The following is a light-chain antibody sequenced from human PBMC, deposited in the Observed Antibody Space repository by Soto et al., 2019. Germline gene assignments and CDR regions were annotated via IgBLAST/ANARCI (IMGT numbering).Light chain of an antibody. Sequence: EIVRAQSPATLSVSPGERATLSCRASQSVGINLAWYQQKPGQAPRLLIYDTSTRATGIPARFSGSGSGTEFTLTISSLQSEDFAIFYCQQYNKWPRTFGQGTKVDIK. CDR3: QQYNKWPRT. CDR1: QSVGIN. CDR2: DTS. J-gene: IGKJ1*01. V-gene: IGKV3-15*01.